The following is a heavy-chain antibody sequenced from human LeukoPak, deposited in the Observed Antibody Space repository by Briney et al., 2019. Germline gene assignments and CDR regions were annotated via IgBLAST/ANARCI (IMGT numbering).Heavy chain of an antibody. CDR2: ISSSSSYI. CDR1: GFTLSRDR. CDR3: ARGDRDLYCSSTSCYPVL. Sequence: PGGSLRLSCVASGFTLSRDRVTWVREAPGKGLECVSSISSSSSYIYYAVSVKGRFTISRDNAKNSLYLQMNSLRAEDTAVHYCARGDRDLYCSSTSCYPVLGGQGTLVTVSS. J-gene: IGHJ4*02. D-gene: IGHD2-2*01. V-gene: IGHV3-21*01.